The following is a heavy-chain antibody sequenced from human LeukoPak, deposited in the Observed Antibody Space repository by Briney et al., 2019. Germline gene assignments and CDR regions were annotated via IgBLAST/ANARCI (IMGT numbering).Heavy chain of an antibody. Sequence: PGGSLRLSCAASGFTFSSYEMNWVRQAPGKGLEWVSSISSSSSYIYYADSVKGRFTISRDNAKNSLYLKMSSLRVEDTAVYYCAKDQLNRYCSGGTCSITLDSWGQGTLVTVSS. CDR3: AKDQLNRYCSGGTCSITLDS. V-gene: IGHV3-21*01. CDR2: ISSSSSYI. CDR1: GFTFSSYE. J-gene: IGHJ4*02. D-gene: IGHD2-15*01.